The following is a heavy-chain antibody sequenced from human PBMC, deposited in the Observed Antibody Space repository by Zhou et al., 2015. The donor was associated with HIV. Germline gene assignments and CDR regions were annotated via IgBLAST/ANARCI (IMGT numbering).Heavy chain of an antibody. D-gene: IGHD6-13*01. CDR2: ISWNSGSI. CDR3: ATLAAAGTGTYYFDY. Sequence: EVQLVESGGGLVQPGRSLRLSCAASGFTFDDYAMHWVRQAPGKGLEWVSGISWNSGSIGYADSVKGRFTISRDNAKNSLYLQMNSLRAEDTALYYCATLAAAGTGTYYFDYWGQGTLVTVSS. J-gene: IGHJ4*02. V-gene: IGHV3-9*01. CDR1: GFTFDDYA.